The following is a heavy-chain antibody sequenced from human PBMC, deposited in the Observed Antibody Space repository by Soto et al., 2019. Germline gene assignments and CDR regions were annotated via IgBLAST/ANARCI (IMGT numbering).Heavy chain of an antibody. V-gene: IGHV4-31*02. CDR3: ARANIGSTMTPDY. J-gene: IGHJ4*02. CDR1: GGSVTTGGYY. D-gene: IGHD4-17*01. Sequence: PSETLSLTCTVSGGSVTTGGYYWSWIRRRPGEGLEWIGCIHNTGETYYKPSLKSRPTISLDKSKNQFSLRLTSVTAADTAVYYCARANIGSTMTPDYWGLGTLVTVYS. CDR2: IHNTGET.